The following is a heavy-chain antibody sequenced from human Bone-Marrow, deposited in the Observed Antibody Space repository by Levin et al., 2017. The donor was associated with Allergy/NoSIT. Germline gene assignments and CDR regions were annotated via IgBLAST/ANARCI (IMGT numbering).Heavy chain of an antibody. CDR1: GFSLRTTGVG. CDR3: AHFDYYDGSGYHRHFDY. Sequence: GSGPTLVKPTQTLTLTCTFSGFSLRTTGVGVGWIRQPPGKALEWLALIYWDDDKRYSPSLKSRLTITKDTSKNQVVLTMTNMDPVDTATYYCAHFDYYDGSGYHRHFDYWGQGTLVTVSS. J-gene: IGHJ4*02. D-gene: IGHD3-22*01. V-gene: IGHV2-5*02. CDR2: IYWDDDK.